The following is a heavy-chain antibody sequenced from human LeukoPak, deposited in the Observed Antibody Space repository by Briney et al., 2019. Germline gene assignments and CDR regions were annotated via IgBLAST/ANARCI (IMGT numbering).Heavy chain of an antibody. D-gene: IGHD1-26*01. CDR1: GFTFSSYG. J-gene: IGHJ6*02. CDR2: ISYDGSNK. Sequence: PGGSLRLSCAASGFTFSSYGMHWVRQAPGKGLEWVAVISYDGSNKYYADSVKGRFTISRDNSKNTLYLQMNSLRAEDTAVYYCAKEAGSHYDYYKFYGMDVWGQGTLVTVSS. CDR3: AKEAGSHYDYYKFYGMDV. V-gene: IGHV3-30*18.